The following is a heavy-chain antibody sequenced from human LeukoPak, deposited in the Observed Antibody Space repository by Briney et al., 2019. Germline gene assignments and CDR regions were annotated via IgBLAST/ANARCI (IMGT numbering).Heavy chain of an antibody. CDR1: GYTFTGYY. V-gene: IGHV1-2*02. J-gene: IGHJ3*02. CDR2: INPNSGGT. Sequence: ASVKVSCKASGYTFTGYYMHWVRQAPGQGLEWMGWINPNSGGTNYAQKFQGRVTMTRDTSISTAYMELSRLRSDDTAGYYCARVGRGYSYNDAFDIWGQGTMVTVSS. D-gene: IGHD5-18*01. CDR3: ARVGRGYSYNDAFDI.